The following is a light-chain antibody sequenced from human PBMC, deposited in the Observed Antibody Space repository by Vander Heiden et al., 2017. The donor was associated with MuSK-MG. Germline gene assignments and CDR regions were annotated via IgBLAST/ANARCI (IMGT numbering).Light chain of an antibody. J-gene: IGKJ4*01. CDR1: QTIGTY. CDR2: AAS. V-gene: IGKV1-39*01. CDR3: QQTYSSPT. Sequence: DIQMTQSPSSLSASVGDRVTITCRASQTIGTYLNWYQHNPGKAPKLLIFAASRLQSGVPSRFSGTGSGTDFTLTISTLQPEDFATYYWQQTYSSPTFGGGTKVESK.